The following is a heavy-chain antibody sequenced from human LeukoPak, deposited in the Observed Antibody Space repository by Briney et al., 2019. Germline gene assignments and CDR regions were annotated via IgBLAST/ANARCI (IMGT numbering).Heavy chain of an antibody. CDR1: VGSISSGCYF. D-gene: IGHD3-22*01. J-gene: IGHJ4*02. CDR2: INHSGST. V-gene: IGHV4-61*02. Sequence: SETLSLTCTVSVGSISSGCYFWSWSRQPAGKGVEWVGRINHSGSTNDNPSLQSRVTISVDTTKSHFSLTLSSVTTADTAVYFCARETNGYYDHWGQGTLVTVSS. CDR3: ARETNGYYDH.